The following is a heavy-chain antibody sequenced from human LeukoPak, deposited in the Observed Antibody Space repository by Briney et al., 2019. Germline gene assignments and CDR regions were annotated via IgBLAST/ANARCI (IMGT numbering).Heavy chain of an antibody. D-gene: IGHD5-18*01. J-gene: IGHJ4*02. CDR2: VNHSGST. Sequence: PSGTLSLTCAVYGGSFSGYYWSWIRQPPGRGLEWIGEVNHSGSTNYNPSLKSRVTISVDTSKNQFSLKLSSVTAADTALYYCARGLDDTTILTLFDYWGQGTLVTVSS. V-gene: IGHV4-34*01. CDR1: GGSFSGYY. CDR3: ARGLDDTTILTLFDY.